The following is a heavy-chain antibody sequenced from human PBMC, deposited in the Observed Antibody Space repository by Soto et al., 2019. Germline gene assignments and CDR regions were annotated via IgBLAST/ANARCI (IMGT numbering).Heavy chain of an antibody. CDR1: GDSVSSNSAA. J-gene: IGHJ4*02. CDR2: TYYRSKWYN. V-gene: IGHV6-1*01. Sequence: QVQLQQSGPGLVKPSQTLSLTCAISGDSVSSNSAAWNWIRQSPSRGLEWLGRTYYRSKWYNEYAVAVKSRITINSDSSKDLFSLQLNSVTPEDTAVYFCARLSGMTTVTYFDYWGQGTLVTVSS. CDR3: ARLSGMTTVTYFDY. D-gene: IGHD4-17*01.